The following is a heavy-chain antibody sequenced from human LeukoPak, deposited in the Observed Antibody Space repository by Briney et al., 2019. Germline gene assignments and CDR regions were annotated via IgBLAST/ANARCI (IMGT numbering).Heavy chain of an antibody. CDR2: IYYSGST. V-gene: IGHV4-39*01. CDR1: GGSISSSSYY. J-gene: IGHJ6*02. D-gene: IGHD6-6*01. Sequence: SETLSLTCTVSGGSISSSSYYWGWIRQPPGKGLEWIGSIYYSGSTYYNPSLKSRVTISVDTSKNQFSLKLSSVTAADTAVYYCARASISSIAARRDYYYGMDVWGQGTTVTVSS. CDR3: ARASISSIAARRDYYYGMDV.